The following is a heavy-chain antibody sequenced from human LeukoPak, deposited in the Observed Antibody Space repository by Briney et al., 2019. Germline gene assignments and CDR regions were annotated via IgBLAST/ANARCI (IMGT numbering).Heavy chain of an antibody. CDR1: GFXFSSYW. J-gene: IGHJ5*02. V-gene: IGHV3-7*05. CDR3: ARESTVTFSDWFDP. CDR2: IKQDGSEK. Sequence: GGSLRLSCAASGFXFSSYWISWVRQAPGKGLERVANIKQDGSEKYYVDSVKGRFTISRDNAKNSLYLQMNSLRAEDTAVYYCARESTVTFSDWFDPWGQGTLVTVSS. D-gene: IGHD4-17*01.